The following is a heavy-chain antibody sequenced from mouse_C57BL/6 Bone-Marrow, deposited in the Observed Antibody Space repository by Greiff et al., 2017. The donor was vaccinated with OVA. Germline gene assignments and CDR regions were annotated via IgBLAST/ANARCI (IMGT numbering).Heavy chain of an antibody. CDR3: ARHYDYDRGDAMDY. CDR2: INPYNGGT. J-gene: IGHJ4*01. V-gene: IGHV1-19*01. Sequence: EVQLQQSGPVLVKPGASVKMSCKASGSTFTDYYMNWVKQSHGKSLEWIGVINPYNGGTSYNQTFKGKATLPVDKSSSTAYMERNSLTSEDSAVYDCARHYDYDRGDAMDYWGQGTSVTVSS. D-gene: IGHD2-4*01. CDR1: GSTFTDYY.